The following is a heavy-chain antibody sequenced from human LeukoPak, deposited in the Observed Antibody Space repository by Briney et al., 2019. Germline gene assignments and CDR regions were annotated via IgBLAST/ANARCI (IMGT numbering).Heavy chain of an antibody. CDR3: ASILRYFDWSYTSDDAFDI. CDR1: GFTVSSNY. Sequence: PGGSLRLSCAASGFTVSSNYMSWVRQAPGKGLEWVSVIYSGDSTYYADSVKGRFTISRDNSKNTLYLQMNSLRAEDTAVYYCASILRYFDWSYTSDDAFDIWGQGTMVTVSS. D-gene: IGHD3-9*01. V-gene: IGHV3-53*01. CDR2: IYSGDST. J-gene: IGHJ3*02.